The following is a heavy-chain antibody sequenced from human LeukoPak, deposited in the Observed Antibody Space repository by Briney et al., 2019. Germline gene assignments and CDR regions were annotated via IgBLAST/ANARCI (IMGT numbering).Heavy chain of an antibody. Sequence: PGGSLRLSSAASGFTFSTSPMGWVRQAPGKGLEGVSSIHAGASDPFYADSVQGRFTISRDNSKNTLSLQLNRLRAEETAVYFCAKGGHHYNPFFYCGQGTLVTVSS. D-gene: IGHD3-22*01. CDR2: IHAGASDP. CDR3: AKGGHHYNPFFY. V-gene: IGHV3-23*01. J-gene: IGHJ4*02. CDR1: GFTFSTSP.